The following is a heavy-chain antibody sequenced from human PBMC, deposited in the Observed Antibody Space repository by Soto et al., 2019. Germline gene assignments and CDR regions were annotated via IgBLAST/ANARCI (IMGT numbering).Heavy chain of an antibody. Sequence: LRLSCAASGFTFSNAWMSWVRQAPGKGLEWVGRIKSKTDGGTTDYAAPVKGRFTISRDDSKNTLYLQMNSLKTEDTAVYYCTTYYDYVWGSYRYTIDYWGQGTLVTVSS. CDR1: GFTFSNAW. CDR2: IKSKTDGGTT. D-gene: IGHD3-16*02. CDR3: TTYYDYVWGSYRYTIDY. J-gene: IGHJ4*02. V-gene: IGHV3-15*01.